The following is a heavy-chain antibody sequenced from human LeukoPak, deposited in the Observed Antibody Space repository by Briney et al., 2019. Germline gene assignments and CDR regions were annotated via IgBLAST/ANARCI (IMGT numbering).Heavy chain of an antibody. CDR2: INQGGSDK. J-gene: IGHJ4*02. D-gene: IGHD1-14*01. V-gene: IGHV3-7*01. CDR3: TRDRSRAEDD. CDR1: GFTFSGHW. Sequence: GGSLRLSCAASGFTFSGHWMSWVRQAPGKGLEWVANINQGGSDKYYVYSVKGRFTISRDNANNLLYLQMNSLRGEDTAVYYCTRDRSRAEDDWGQGTLVTVSS.